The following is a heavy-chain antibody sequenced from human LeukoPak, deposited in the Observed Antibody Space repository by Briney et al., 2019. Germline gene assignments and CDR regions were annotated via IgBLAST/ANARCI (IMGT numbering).Heavy chain of an antibody. V-gene: IGHV3-30*18. D-gene: IGHD3-16*01. J-gene: IGHJ4*02. CDR1: GLTFSSHG. Sequence: GGSLRLSCEASGLTFSSHGMHWVRQAPGKGLEWVAVVAGDGGAKFYADSVRGRFTISRDNPRNTVLLQLNSLRTEDTAVYYCAKEALWGSWYFDYWGRGALVTVSS. CDR2: VAGDGGAK. CDR3: AKEALWGSWYFDY.